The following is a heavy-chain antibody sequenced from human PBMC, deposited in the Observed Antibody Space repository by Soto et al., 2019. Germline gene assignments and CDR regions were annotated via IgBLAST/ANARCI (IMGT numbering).Heavy chain of an antibody. V-gene: IGHV3-30-3*01. J-gene: IGHJ6*02. CDR3: ARDRAAASIYYYYGMDA. CDR1: GFTFSSYA. CDR2: ISYDGSNK. Sequence: GGSLRLSCAASGFTFSSYAMHWVRQAPGKGLEWVAVISYDGSNKYYADSVKGRFTISRDNSKNTLYLQMNSLRAEDTAVYYCARDRAAASIYYYYGMDAWGQGTTVTVSS. D-gene: IGHD6-13*01.